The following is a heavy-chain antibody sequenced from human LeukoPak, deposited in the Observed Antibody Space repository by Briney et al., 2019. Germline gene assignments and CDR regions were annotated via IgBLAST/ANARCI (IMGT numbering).Heavy chain of an antibody. CDR3: AREVSSKEIGLVIFLRPYWFDP. J-gene: IGHJ5*02. V-gene: IGHV1-69*13. CDR2: IIPIFGTA. D-gene: IGHD3-3*01. Sequence: SVKVSCKASGGTFSSYAISWLRQAPGQGLEWMGGIIPIFGTANYAQKFQGRVTITADESTSTAYMELSSLRSEDTAVYYCAREVSSKEIGLVIFLRPYWFDPWGQGTLVTVSS. CDR1: GGTFSSYA.